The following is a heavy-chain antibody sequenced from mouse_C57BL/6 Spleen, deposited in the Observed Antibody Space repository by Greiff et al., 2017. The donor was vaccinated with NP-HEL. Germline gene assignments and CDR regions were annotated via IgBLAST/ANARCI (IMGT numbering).Heavy chain of an antibody. CDR3: ARGFFNKVVATFDYAMDY. Sequence: VQLQQSGPELVKPGASVKISCKASGYSFTDYNMNWVKQSNGKSLEWIGVINPNYGTTSYNQKFKGKATLTVDQSSSTAYMQLNSLTSEDSAVYYCARGFFNKVVATFDYAMDYWGQGTSVTLSS. D-gene: IGHD1-1*01. V-gene: IGHV1-39*01. J-gene: IGHJ4*01. CDR2: INPNYGTT. CDR1: GYSFTDYN.